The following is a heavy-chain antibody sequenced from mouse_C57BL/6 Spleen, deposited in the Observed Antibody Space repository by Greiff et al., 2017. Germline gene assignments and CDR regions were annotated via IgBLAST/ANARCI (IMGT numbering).Heavy chain of an antibody. D-gene: IGHD2-1*01. CDR1: GYTFTSYW. J-gene: IGHJ3*01. CDR2: IHPNSGST. CDR3: ARWLYGNCEGAWFAY. Sequence: QVQLQQPGAELVKPGASVKLSCKASGYTFTSYWMHWVKQRPGQGLEWIGMIHPNSGSTNYNEKFKSKATLTVDKSSSTAYMQLSSLTSEDSAVYYCARWLYGNCEGAWFAYWGQGTLVTVSA. V-gene: IGHV1-64*01.